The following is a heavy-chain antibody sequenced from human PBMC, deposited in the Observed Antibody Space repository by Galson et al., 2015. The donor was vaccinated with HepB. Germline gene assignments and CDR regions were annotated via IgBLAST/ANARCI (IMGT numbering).Heavy chain of an antibody. CDR1: GFTFSSYG. CDR3: AKVHQLLYDY. J-gene: IGHJ4*02. Sequence: SLRLSCAASGFTFSSYGMRWVRQAPGKGLEWVAVISYDGSNKYYADSVKGRFTISRDNSKNTLYLQMNSLRAEDTAVYYCAKVHQLLYDYWGQGTLVTVSS. D-gene: IGHD2-2*02. V-gene: IGHV3-30*18. CDR2: ISYDGSNK.